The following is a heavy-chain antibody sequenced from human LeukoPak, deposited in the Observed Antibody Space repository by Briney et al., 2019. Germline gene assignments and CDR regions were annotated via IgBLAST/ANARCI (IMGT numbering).Heavy chain of an antibody. J-gene: IGHJ4*02. D-gene: IGHD3-10*01. V-gene: IGHV3-30-3*01. CDR3: TTRITMVRGVFIAFTAENDY. Sequence: GGSLRLSCAASGFTFSSYAMHWVRQAPGKGLEWVAVISYDGSNKYYADSVKGRFTISRDNSKNTLYLQMNSLKTEDTAVYYCTTRITMVRGVFIAFTAENDYWGQGTLVTVSS. CDR1: GFTFSSYA. CDR2: ISYDGSNK.